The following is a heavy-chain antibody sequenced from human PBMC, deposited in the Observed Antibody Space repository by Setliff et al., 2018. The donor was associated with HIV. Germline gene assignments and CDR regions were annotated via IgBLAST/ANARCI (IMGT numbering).Heavy chain of an antibody. CDR3: ARETEVKGYYDSSGSWGLGY. D-gene: IGHD3-22*01. Sequence: SVKVSCKASGGTFSNYAITWVRQAPGQGLEWMGGIIPIFGAVKYAQKFQGRVTITADESTSTAYMELSSLRSEDTAVYYCARETEVKGYYDSSGSWGLGYWGQGTLVTVSS. CDR2: IIPIFGAV. V-gene: IGHV1-69*13. CDR1: GGTFSNYA. J-gene: IGHJ4*02.